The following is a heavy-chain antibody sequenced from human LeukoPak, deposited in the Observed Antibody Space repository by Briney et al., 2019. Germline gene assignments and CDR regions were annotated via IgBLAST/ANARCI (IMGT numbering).Heavy chain of an antibody. CDR1: GGSISSYY. J-gene: IGHJ6*02. Sequence: PSETLSLTCTVSGGSISSYYWSWIRQPPGKGLEWIGYIYYSGSTDYDPSLKSRVTISVDTSKNQFSLKLSSVTAADTAVYYCARGHSSSWLAVARTSYYYGMDVWGQGTTVTVSS. CDR3: ARGHSSSWLAVARTSYYYGMDV. D-gene: IGHD6-13*01. CDR2: IYYSGST. V-gene: IGHV4-59*01.